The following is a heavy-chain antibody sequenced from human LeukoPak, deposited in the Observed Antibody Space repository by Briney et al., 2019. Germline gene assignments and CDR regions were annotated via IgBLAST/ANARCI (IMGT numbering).Heavy chain of an antibody. V-gene: IGHV3-21*01. J-gene: IGHJ3*02. CDR2: ISSSSSYI. Sequence: GGSLRLSCAASGFTFSSYSMNWVRQAPGKGLEWVSSISSSSSYIYYADSVKGRFTISRDNAKNSLYLQMNSLRAEDTAVYYCARLSTSDAFDIWGQGTMVTVPS. CDR1: GFTFSSYS. CDR3: ARLSTSDAFDI. D-gene: IGHD5/OR15-5a*01.